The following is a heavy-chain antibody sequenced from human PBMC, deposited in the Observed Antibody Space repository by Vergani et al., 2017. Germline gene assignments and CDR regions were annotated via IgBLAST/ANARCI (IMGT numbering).Heavy chain of an antibody. D-gene: IGHD1-20*01. CDR2: IYHSGST. J-gene: IGHJ6*02. Sequence: QVQLQESGPGLVKPSGTLSLTCAVSGGSISSSDWWSWVRQPPGKGLEWIGEIYHSGSTNYNPSLKSRVTISVDKSKNHFSLKLSSVTAADTAVYYCARFLTGMTIYFYYGMDVWGQGTTVTVSS. CDR3: ARFLTGMTIYFYYGMDV. V-gene: IGHV4-4*02. CDR1: GGSISSSDW.